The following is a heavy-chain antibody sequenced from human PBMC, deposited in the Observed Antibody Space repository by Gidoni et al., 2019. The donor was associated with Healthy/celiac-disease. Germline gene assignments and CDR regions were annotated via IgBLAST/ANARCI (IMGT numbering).Heavy chain of an antibody. V-gene: IGHV1-69*01. CDR3: ASSDIVVVPAAILYYYYMDV. Sequence: SCKASGGTFSSYAISWVRQAPGQGLEWMGGIIPIFGTANYAQKFQGRVTITADESTSTAYMELSSLRSEDTAVYYCASSDIVVVPAAILYYYYMDVWGKGTTVTVSS. CDR2: IIPIFGTA. J-gene: IGHJ6*03. D-gene: IGHD2-2*01. CDR1: GGTFSSYA.